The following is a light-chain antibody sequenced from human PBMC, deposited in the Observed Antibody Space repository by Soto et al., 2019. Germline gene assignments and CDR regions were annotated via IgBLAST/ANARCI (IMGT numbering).Light chain of an antibody. Sequence: EIVLTQSPGTLSLSPGERATLSCRASQSVSSSYLAWYQQKPGQAPRLLIYGASSRATGIPDGFSGSGSGTHFTLTITRLEPEDFAVYYYQQYGSSRTFGQGTKVEIK. CDR1: QSVSSSY. CDR3: QQYGSSRT. CDR2: GAS. V-gene: IGKV3-20*01. J-gene: IGKJ1*01.